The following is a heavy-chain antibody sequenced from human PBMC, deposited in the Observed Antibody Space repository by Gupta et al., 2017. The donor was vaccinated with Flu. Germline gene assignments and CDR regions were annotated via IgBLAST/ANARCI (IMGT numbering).Heavy chain of an antibody. CDR3: ARHVGIYCSSTSCYPTNNWFDP. D-gene: IGHD2-2*01. J-gene: IGHJ5*02. CDR2: IYYSGST. Sequence: ETLSLTCTVSGGSISSSSYYWGWIRQPPGKGLEWIGSIYYSGSTYYNPSLKSRVTISVDTSKNQFSLKLSSVTAADTAVYYCARHVGIYCSSTSCYPTNNWFDPWGQGTLVTVSS. V-gene: IGHV4-39*01. CDR1: GGSISSSSYY.